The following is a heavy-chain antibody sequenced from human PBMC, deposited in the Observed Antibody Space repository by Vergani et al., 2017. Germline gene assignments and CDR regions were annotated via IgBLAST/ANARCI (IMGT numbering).Heavy chain of an antibody. CDR2: IWYDGSNK. CDR3: ARDPGVEQLVPNYFDY. Sequence: QVQLVESGGGVVQPGRSLRLSCAVSGFTFSSYGMHWVRQAPGKGLEWVAVIWYDGSNKYYADSVKGRFTISRDNSKNTLYLQMNSLRAEDTAVYYCARDPGVEQLVPNYFDYWDQGTLDTVSS. V-gene: IGHV3-33*01. D-gene: IGHD6-6*01. J-gene: IGHJ4*02. CDR1: GFTFSSYG.